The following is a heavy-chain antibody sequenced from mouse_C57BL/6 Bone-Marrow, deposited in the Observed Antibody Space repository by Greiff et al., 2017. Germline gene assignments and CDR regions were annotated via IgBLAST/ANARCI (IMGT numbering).Heavy chain of an antibody. CDR1: GYTFTSYW. CDR3: ALSTVVARYIDV. Sequence: QVQLKESGAELAKPGASVKLSCKASGYTFTSYWMHWVKQRPGQGLEWIGYINPSSGYTKYNQKFKDKATLTADKSSSTAYMQLSSLTYEDSAVYYCALSTVVARYIDVWGTGTTVTVSS. V-gene: IGHV1-7*01. D-gene: IGHD1-1*01. CDR2: INPSSGYT. J-gene: IGHJ1*03.